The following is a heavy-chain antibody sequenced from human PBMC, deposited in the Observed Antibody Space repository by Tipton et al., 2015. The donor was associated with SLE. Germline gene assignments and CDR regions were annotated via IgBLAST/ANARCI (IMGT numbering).Heavy chain of an antibody. V-gene: IGHV4-31*03. CDR1: GGSISSGGHY. J-gene: IGHJ1*01. Sequence: TLSLTCSVSGGSISSGGHYWNWIRQHPGKGLEWIGYIYDSGSTSYNPSLKSRITISADTSKNQFSLKLSSVTAADTAVYYCATLHGWARYFQDWGQGTLVTVSS. CDR2: IYDSGST. D-gene: IGHD6-19*01. CDR3: ATLHGWARYFQD.